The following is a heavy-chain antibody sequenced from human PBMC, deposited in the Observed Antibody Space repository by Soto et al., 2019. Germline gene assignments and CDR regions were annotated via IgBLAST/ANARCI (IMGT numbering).Heavy chain of an antibody. CDR2: IYYSGST. D-gene: IGHD6-13*01. J-gene: IGHJ4*02. CDR3: ARDNVGIAAAGIDY. CDR1: GGSISSGGYY. Sequence: QVQLQESGPGLVKPSQTLSLTCTVSGGSISSGGYYWSWIRQHPGKGLEWIGYIYYSGSTYYNPSLKSRVTISVDTSKNQFSLKLSSVTAADTAVYYRARDNVGIAAAGIDYWGQGTLVTVSS. V-gene: IGHV4-31*03.